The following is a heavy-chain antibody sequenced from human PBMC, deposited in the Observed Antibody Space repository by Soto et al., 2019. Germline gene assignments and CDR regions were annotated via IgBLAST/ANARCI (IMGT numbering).Heavy chain of an antibody. CDR3: ARLYLAPPFTALDH. D-gene: IGHD2-8*01. CDR1: GFNFSNYW. Sequence: EVHLVESGGGLVQPGGSLRLSCAASGFNFSNYWLSWVRQAPGKGLEWVGHIKKDGSEKYYVGSVVGRFTISRDNAENSLYLQMNSLRAEDTAVYYCARLYLAPPFTALDHWGQGTLVTFSS. CDR2: IKKDGSEK. V-gene: IGHV3-7*01. J-gene: IGHJ4*02.